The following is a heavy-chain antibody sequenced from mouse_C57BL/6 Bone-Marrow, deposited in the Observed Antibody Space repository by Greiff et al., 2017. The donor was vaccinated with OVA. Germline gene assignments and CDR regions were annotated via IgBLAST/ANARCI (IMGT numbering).Heavy chain of an antibody. CDR1: GYTFTSYW. D-gene: IGHD4-1*01. CDR3: ARNWDGEGFDY. V-gene: IGHV1-64*01. Sequence: QVQLQQSGAELVKPGASVKLSCKASGYTFTSYWMHWVKQRPGQGLEWIGMIHPNSGSTNSNEKFKSKATLTVDKSSSTAYMQLSSLTSEDSAVYYCARNWDGEGFDYWGKGTTLTVSS. CDR2: IHPNSGST. J-gene: IGHJ2*01.